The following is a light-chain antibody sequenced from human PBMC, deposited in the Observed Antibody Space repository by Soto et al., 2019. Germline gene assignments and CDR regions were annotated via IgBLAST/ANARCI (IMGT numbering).Light chain of an antibody. V-gene: IGKV2-30*01. CDR2: KIS. Sequence: DVVMTQSPLSLPVTLGQPASISCRSSQTLVYSDVNTFLNWSQQRPGQSPRRLIYKISSRFPGVSDRFSGSGAGTSFALKISRVEPEDAGIYYCMQTTQFPITIAQGTRLEIK. CDR3: MQTTQFPIT. CDR1: QTLVYSDVNTF. J-gene: IGKJ5*01.